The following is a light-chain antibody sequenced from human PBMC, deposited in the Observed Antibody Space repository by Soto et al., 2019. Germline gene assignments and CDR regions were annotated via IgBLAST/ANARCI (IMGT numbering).Light chain of an antibody. J-gene: IGLJ1*01. CDR2: DVS. CDR3: SSYTSSSTPLYV. V-gene: IGLV2-14*01. CDR1: SSDVGGYNY. Sequence: QSVLTQPASVSGSPGQSITISCTGTSSDVGGYNYVSRYQQHPGKAPKLMIYDVSNRPSGVSNRFSGSKSGNTASLTISGLQAEDEADYYCSSYTSSSTPLYVFGTGTKVTVL.